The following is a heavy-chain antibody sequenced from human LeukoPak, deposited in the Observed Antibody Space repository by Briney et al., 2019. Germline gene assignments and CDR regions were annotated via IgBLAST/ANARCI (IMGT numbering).Heavy chain of an antibody. CDR2: INHSGST. D-gene: IGHD3-22*01. V-gene: IGHV4-34*01. J-gene: IGHJ4*02. CDR1: GGSFSGYY. Sequence: SETLSLTCAVYGGSFSGYYWSWIRQPPGKGLEWIGEINHSGSTNYNPSLKSRVTISVDTSKNQFSLKLSSVTAADTAVYYCARGRVYYDSSGYYYYFDYWGQGTLVTVSS. CDR3: ARGRVYYDSSGYYYYFDY.